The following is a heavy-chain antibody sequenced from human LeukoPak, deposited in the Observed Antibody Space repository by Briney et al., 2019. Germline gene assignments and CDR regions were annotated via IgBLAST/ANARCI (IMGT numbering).Heavy chain of an antibody. CDR1: GFTFSSYG. J-gene: IGHJ4*02. V-gene: IGHV3-30*02. Sequence: GGSLRLSCAASGFTFSSYGMHWVRQAPGKGLEWVAFIRYDGSNKYYADSVKGRFTISRDNSKNTLYLQMNSLRAEDTAVYYSAKALGTTSSTSCYDYWGQGTLVTVSS. D-gene: IGHD2-2*01. CDR2: IRYDGSNK. CDR3: AKALGTTSSTSCYDY.